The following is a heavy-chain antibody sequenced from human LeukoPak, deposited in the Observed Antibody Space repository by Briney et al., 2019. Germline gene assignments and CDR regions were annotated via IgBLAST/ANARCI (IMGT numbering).Heavy chain of an antibody. J-gene: IGHJ5*02. Sequence: SETLSLTCTVSGGSISSYYWSWIRQPAGKGLEWIGRIYTSGSTNYNPSLKSRVTMSVDTSKNQFSLKLSSVTAADTAVYYCARDPVGSSTSWNWFDPWGQGTLVTVSS. V-gene: IGHV4-4*07. CDR1: GGSISSYY. CDR3: ARDPVGSSTSWNWFDP. CDR2: IYTSGST. D-gene: IGHD2-2*01.